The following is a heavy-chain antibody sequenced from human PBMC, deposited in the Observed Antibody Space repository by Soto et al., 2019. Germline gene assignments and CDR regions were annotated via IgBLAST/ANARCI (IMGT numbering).Heavy chain of an antibody. CDR2: IYYSGST. D-gene: IGHD2-21*02. V-gene: IGHV4-30-4*01. CDR3: ARAKCGGDCLAPFPFDY. J-gene: IGHJ4*02. Sequence: PSETLSLTCTVSGGSISSGDYYWSWIRQPPGKGLEWIGYIYYSGSTYYNPSLKSRVTISVDTSKNQFSLKLSSVTAADTAVYYCARAKCGGDCLAPFPFDYWGQGTLVTVSS. CDR1: GGSISSGDYY.